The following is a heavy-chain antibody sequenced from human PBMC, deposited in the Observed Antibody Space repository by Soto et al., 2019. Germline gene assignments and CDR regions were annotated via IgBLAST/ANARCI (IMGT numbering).Heavy chain of an antibody. J-gene: IGHJ4*02. D-gene: IGHD3-9*01. Sequence: SETLSLTCTVSGGSISSYYWSWIRQPPGKGLEWIGSIYYRGNTDYNPSLQSRVTISLDTSKSQFSLKLNSVTAADSAVYFCAGLEGLATISYYFDFWGPGALVTVSS. V-gene: IGHV4-59*08. CDR1: GGSISSYY. CDR3: AGLEGLATISYYFDF. CDR2: IYYRGNT.